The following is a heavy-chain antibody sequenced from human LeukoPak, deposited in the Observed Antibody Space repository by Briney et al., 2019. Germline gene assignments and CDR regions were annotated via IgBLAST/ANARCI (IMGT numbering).Heavy chain of an antibody. CDR2: IYPGDSDT. D-gene: IGHD2-2*01. J-gene: IGHJ5*02. CDR3: ARRFKNCSSTSCYFWFDP. V-gene: IGHV5-51*01. CDR1: GYSFTSYW. Sequence: GESLKISCKGSGYSFTSYWIGWVRQMPGKGLEWMGIIYPGDSDTRYSPSFQGQVTISADKSIRTSHLQWSSLKASDTAMYYCARRFKNCSSTSCYFWFDPWGQGTLVTVSS.